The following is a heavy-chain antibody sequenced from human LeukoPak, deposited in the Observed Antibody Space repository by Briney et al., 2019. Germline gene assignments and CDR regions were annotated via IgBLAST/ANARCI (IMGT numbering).Heavy chain of an antibody. Sequence: SETLSLICTVSGGSISSYYWGWIRQPPGKGLEWIGSIYHSGSTYYNPSLKSRVTISVDTSKNQFSLKLSSVTAADTAVYYCARQTSSSSYYYYYYYMDVWGKGTTVTVSS. V-gene: IGHV4-38-2*02. J-gene: IGHJ6*03. CDR1: GGSISSYY. D-gene: IGHD6-6*01. CDR3: ARQTSSSSYYYYYYYMDV. CDR2: IYHSGST.